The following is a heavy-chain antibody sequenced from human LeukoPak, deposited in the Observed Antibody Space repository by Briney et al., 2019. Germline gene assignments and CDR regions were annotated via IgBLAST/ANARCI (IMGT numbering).Heavy chain of an antibody. V-gene: IGHV4-39*07. D-gene: IGHD3-10*01. CDR2: IFYSGST. CDR3: ARVDYRSGSYSSWFDP. CDR1: GGSISSSSYY. J-gene: IGHJ5*02. Sequence: SETLSLTCTVSGGSISSSSYYWGWIRQPPGKGLEWIGNIFYSGSTNYHLSLKSRVTISVDTSKNQFSLKLSSVTAADTAVYYCARVDYRSGSYSSWFDPWGQGTLVTVSS.